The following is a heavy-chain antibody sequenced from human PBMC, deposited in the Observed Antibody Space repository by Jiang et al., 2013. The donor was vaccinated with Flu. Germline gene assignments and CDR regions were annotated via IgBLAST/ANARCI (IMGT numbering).Heavy chain of an antibody. CDR2: IYYSGST. J-gene: IGHJ2*01. V-gene: IGHV4-61*01. D-gene: IGHD2-21*02. Sequence: GPGLVKPSETLSLTCTVSGGSVSSGSYYWSWIRQPPGKGLEWIGYIYYSGSTNYNPSLKSRVTISVDTSKNQFSLKLSSVTAADTAVYYCARSIIDPYCGGDCPQGGYFDLWGRGTLVTVSS. CDR3: ARSIIDPYCGGDCPQGGYFDL. CDR1: GGSVSSGSYY.